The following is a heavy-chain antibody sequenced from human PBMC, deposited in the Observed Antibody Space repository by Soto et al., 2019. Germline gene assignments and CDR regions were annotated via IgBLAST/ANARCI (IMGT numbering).Heavy chain of an antibody. CDR1: GFTFSDHY. V-gene: IGHV3-72*01. D-gene: IGHD6-6*01. Sequence: GGSLRLSCAASGFTFSDHYMDWVRQAPGRGLEWIGRIRDKANSYTTEYAASVKGRFSVSRDDSESSLYLQMNSLKTDDTATYYCARGSSSSRSFYYYGLDVWGQGTTVTVSS. CDR3: ARGSSSSRSFYYYGLDV. CDR2: IRDKANSYTT. J-gene: IGHJ6*02.